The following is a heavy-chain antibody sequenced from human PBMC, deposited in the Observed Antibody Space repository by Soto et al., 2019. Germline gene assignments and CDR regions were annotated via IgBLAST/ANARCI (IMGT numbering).Heavy chain of an antibody. CDR2: INTISDT. J-gene: IGHJ6*02. V-gene: IGHV3-11*03. CDR1: GFMFSDYY. Sequence: GGSLRLSCAASGFMFSDYYMTWIRQTPVRGLEWVAYINTISDTNYADSVRGRFTIYRDNARNSLFLQMNSLRLEDSAVYYCARGRYSMDVWGQGTTVTVSS. CDR3: ARGRYSMDV.